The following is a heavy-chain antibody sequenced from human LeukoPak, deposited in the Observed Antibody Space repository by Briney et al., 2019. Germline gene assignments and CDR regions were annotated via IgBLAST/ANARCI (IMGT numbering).Heavy chain of an antibody. CDR1: GHTLATYG. D-gene: IGHD6-6*01. CDR3: ARDRLITYRSSSTFDY. V-gene: IGHV1-18*01. J-gene: IGHJ4*02. CDR2: ISGYNGNT. Sequence: ASVKASCKASGHTLATYGISWVRQAPGQGLEWMAWISGYNGNTNYAQKFQGRVTMTTDTSTNTAYMELRSLRSDDTAVYYCARDRLITYRSSSTFDYWGQGTLVTVSS.